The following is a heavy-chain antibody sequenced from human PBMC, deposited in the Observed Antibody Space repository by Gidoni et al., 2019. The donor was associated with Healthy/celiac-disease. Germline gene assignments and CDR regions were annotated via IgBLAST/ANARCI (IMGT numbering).Heavy chain of an antibody. Sequence: QVQLQQWGAGLLKPSETLSLTCAVYGGSFSGYYWSWIRQPPGKGLEWIGEINHSGSTNYNPSLKSRVTISVDTSKNQFSLKLSSVTAADTAVYYCANVRPYYYYMDVWGKGTTVTVSS. J-gene: IGHJ6*03. V-gene: IGHV4-34*01. CDR3: ANVRPYYYYMDV. D-gene: IGHD3-10*01. CDR1: GGSFSGYY. CDR2: INHSGST.